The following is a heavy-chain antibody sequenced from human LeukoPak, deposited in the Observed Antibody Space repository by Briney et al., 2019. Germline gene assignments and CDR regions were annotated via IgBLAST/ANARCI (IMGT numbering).Heavy chain of an antibody. V-gene: IGHV3-7*01. J-gene: IGHJ4*02. CDR2: IKQDGSVK. D-gene: IGHD5/OR15-5a*01. CDR1: GFTFSTYW. CDR3: ARDPESSAFDL. Sequence: GGSLRLSCAASGFTFSTYWMSWVRQTPEKGLEFVANIKQDGSVKNYMDSLKGRPTISRDTARESLYLEINSLRADDTAVYYCARDPESSAFDLWGQGALVTVSS.